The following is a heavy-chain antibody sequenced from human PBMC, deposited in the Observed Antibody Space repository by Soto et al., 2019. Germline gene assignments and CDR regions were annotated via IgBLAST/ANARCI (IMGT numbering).Heavy chain of an antibody. CDR3: ARTLRLPGWFDP. Sequence: GASVKVSCKASGGTFSSYAISWVRQAPGQGLEWMGGIIPIFGTANYAQKFQGRVTITADESTSTAYMELSSLRSEDTAVYYCARTLRLPGWFDPWGQGTLVTVSS. CDR1: GGTFSSYA. CDR2: IIPIFGTA. J-gene: IGHJ5*02. V-gene: IGHV1-69*13.